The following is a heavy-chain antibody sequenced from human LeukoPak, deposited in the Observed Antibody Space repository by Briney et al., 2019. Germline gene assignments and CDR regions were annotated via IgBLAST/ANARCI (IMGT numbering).Heavy chain of an antibody. V-gene: IGHV4-34*01. Sequence: PSETLSLTCAVYGGSFSGYYWSWIRQPPGKGLEWIGEINHSGSTNYNPSLKSRVTISVDTSKNQFSLKLSSVTAADTAVYYCARAEIWSGHYVDYWGQGTLVTVSS. J-gene: IGHJ4*02. CDR1: GGSFSGYY. D-gene: IGHD3-3*01. CDR2: INHSGST. CDR3: ARAEIWSGHYVDY.